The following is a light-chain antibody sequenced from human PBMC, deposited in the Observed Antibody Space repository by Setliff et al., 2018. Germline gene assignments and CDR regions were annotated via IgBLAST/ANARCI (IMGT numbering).Light chain of an antibody. Sequence: QSVLTQPPSASGSPGQSVTISCTGTTSDVGGYDYVSWYQQHPDKAPKLILYEVTKRPSGVPDRFSGSKSGNTASLTVSGLQADDEADYYCSAYAGSNNWGVFGTGTKVT. CDR3: SAYAGSNNWGV. CDR1: TSDVGGYDY. CDR2: EVT. J-gene: IGLJ1*01. V-gene: IGLV2-8*01.